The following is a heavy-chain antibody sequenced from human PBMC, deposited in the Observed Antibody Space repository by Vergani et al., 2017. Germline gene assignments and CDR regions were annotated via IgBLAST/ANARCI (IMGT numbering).Heavy chain of an antibody. CDR1: GGSISSGSYY. D-gene: IGHD5-24*01. J-gene: IGHJ4*02. V-gene: IGHV4-61*02. Sequence: QVQLQESGPGLVKPSQTLSLTCTVSGGSISSGSYYWSWIPQPAGKGLEWIGRIYTSGSTNYNPSLKSRVTISVDTSKNQFSLKLSSVTAADTAVYYCAREWRDGYNLWGQGTLVTVSS. CDR3: AREWRDGYNL. CDR2: IYTSGST.